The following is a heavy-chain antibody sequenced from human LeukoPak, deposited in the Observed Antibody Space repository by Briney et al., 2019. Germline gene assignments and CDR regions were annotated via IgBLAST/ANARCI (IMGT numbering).Heavy chain of an antibody. Sequence: SSETLSLTCAVYGGSFSGYYWSWIRQPPGKGLEWIGYIYYSGSTNYNPSLKSRVTISVDTSKNQFSLKLSSVTAADTAVYYCARHSRLDKSSLSWADYWGQGTLVTVSS. CDR1: GGSFSGYY. D-gene: IGHD2-2*03. V-gene: IGHV4-59*08. J-gene: IGHJ4*02. CDR2: IYYSGST. CDR3: ARHSRLDKSSLSWADY.